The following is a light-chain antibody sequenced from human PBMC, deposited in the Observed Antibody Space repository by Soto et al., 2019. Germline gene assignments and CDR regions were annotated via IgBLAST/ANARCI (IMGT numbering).Light chain of an antibody. J-gene: IGLJ1*01. Sequence: QSVLTQPASVSGSPGRSITISCTGTSSDVGGYSYVSWYQQHPGKAPKPMVYEVTDRPSGVSDRFSGSRSGNTASLTISGLQAEDEADYYCSSYTSSSAYVFGTGTKVTVL. CDR1: SSDVGGYSY. CDR2: EVT. CDR3: SSYTSSSAYV. V-gene: IGLV2-14*01.